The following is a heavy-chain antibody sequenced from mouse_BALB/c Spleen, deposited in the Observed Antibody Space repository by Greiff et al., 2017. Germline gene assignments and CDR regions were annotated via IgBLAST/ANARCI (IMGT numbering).Heavy chain of an antibody. D-gene: IGHD1-1*02. V-gene: IGHV5-9-3*01. Sequence: EVQVVESGGGLVKPGGSLKLSCAASGFTFSSYAMSWVRQTPEKRLEWVATISSGGSYTYYPDSVKGRFTISRDNAKNTLYLQMSSLRSEDTAMYYCARPPYGYWYFDVWGAGTTVTVSS. CDR3: ARPPYGYWYFDV. CDR1: GFTFSSYA. CDR2: ISSGGSYT. J-gene: IGHJ1*01.